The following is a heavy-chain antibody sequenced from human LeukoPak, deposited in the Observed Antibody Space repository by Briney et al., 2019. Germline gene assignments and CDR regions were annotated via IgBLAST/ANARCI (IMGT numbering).Heavy chain of an antibody. CDR1: GFTFSSYS. V-gene: IGHV3-21*01. CDR3: ARDRREYGDGYNRGDY. D-gene: IGHD5-24*01. CDR2: ISSSSSYI. J-gene: IGHJ4*02. Sequence: GGSLRLSCAASGFTFSSYSMNRVRQAPGKGLEWVSSISSSSSYIYYADSVKGRFTISRDNAKNSLYLQMNSLRAEDTAVYYCARDRREYGDGYNRGDYWGQGTLVTVSS.